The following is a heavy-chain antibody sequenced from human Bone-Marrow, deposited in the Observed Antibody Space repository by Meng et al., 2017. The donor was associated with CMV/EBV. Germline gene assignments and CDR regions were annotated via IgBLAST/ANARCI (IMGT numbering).Heavy chain of an antibody. CDR3: ARDSPYNWNKYERYDLDY. CDR1: GYTFTSYY. D-gene: IGHD1/OR15-1a*01. Sequence: ASVKVSCKASGYTFTSYYMHWVRQAPGQGLEWMGIINPSGGSTSYAQKFQGRVTMTRDTSISTAYMELSRLRSDDTAVYYCARDSPYNWNKYERYDLDYWGQGTLVTVSS. J-gene: IGHJ4*02. V-gene: IGHV1-46*01. CDR2: INPSGGST.